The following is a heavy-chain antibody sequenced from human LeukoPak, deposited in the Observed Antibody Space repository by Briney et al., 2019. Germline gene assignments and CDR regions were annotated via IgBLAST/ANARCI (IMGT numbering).Heavy chain of an antibody. CDR3: ARAGHYYYYYYMDV. CDR1: GYTFTGYY. V-gene: IGHV1-2*02. J-gene: IGHJ6*03. Sequence: ASVKVSCKASGYTFTGYYMHWVRQAPGQGLEWTGWINPNSGGTNYAQKFQGRVTMTRDTSISTAYMELSRLRSDDTAVYYCARAGHYYYYYYMDVWGKGTTVTVSS. CDR2: INPNSGGT.